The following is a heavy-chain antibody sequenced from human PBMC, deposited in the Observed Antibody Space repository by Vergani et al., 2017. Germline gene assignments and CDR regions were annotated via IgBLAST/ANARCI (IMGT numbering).Heavy chain of an antibody. D-gene: IGHD3-3*01. CDR2: INHSGST. CDR1: GGSFSGYY. V-gene: IGHV4-34*01. CDR3: ARVPDYDFWSGYYTYYYYYMDV. Sequence: QVQLQQWGAGLLKPSETLSLTCAVYGGSFSGYYWSWIRQPPGKGLEWIGEINHSGSTNYNPSLKSRVTISVDTSKNQFSLKLSSVTAADTAVYYCARVPDYDFWSGYYTYYYYYMDVWGKGTTVTVSS. J-gene: IGHJ6*03.